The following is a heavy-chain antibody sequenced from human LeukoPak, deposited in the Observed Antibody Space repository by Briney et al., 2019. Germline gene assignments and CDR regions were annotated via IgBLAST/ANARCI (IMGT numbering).Heavy chain of an antibody. CDR2: ISGGGST. Sequence: GGSLRLSCAASGFTFNSYAMSWVRQAPGKGLEWVSAISGGGSTYYADSVKGRFTISRDNSKNALYLQMNSLRAEDTAVYYCAREEMANYWGQGTLVTVSS. J-gene: IGHJ4*02. D-gene: IGHD5-24*01. CDR3: AREEMANY. CDR1: GFTFNSYA. V-gene: IGHV3-23*01.